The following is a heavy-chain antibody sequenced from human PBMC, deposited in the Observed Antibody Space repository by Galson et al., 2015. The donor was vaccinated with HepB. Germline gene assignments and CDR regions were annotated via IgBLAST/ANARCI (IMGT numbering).Heavy chain of an antibody. CDR2: IWYDGSNK. D-gene: IGHD4-11*01. J-gene: IGHJ6*02. CDR1: GFTFSSYG. Sequence: SLRLSCAASGFTFSSYGTHWVRQAPGKGLEWVAVIWYDGSNKYYADSVKGRFTISRDNSKNTLYLQMNSLRAEDTAVYYCARDLSTVTPSYGMDVWGQGTTVTVSS. CDR3: ARDLSTVTPSYGMDV. V-gene: IGHV3-33*01.